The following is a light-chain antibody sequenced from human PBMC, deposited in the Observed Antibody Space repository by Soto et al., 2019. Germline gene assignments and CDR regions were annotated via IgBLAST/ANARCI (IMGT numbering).Light chain of an antibody. CDR2: DAS. Sequence: DIQMTQPPSTLSASVGDRVTITCRASQTISSWLAWYQQKPGKAPKLLIYDASSLESGVPSRLSGSGSGTEFTRTISSLQPDDFATYFCQQYNSYSWTFGQGTKVDIK. CDR1: QTISSW. J-gene: IGKJ1*01. V-gene: IGKV1-5*01. CDR3: QQYNSYSWT.